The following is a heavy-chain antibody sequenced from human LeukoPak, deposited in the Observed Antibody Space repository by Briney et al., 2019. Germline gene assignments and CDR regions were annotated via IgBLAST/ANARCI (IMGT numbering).Heavy chain of an antibody. CDR3: AKLTNVAATGTFDY. CDR2: ISGSGAGT. D-gene: IGHD6-13*01. V-gene: IGHV3-23*01. J-gene: IGHJ4*02. CDR1: GFTFSSYA. Sequence: GGSLRLSCAASGFTFSSYAMGWVRQAPGKGLEWVSAISGSGAGTYYADSVKGRFTLSRGNSKNTLYLQMNSLRAEDTALYFCAKLTNVAATGTFDYWGQGALVTVSS.